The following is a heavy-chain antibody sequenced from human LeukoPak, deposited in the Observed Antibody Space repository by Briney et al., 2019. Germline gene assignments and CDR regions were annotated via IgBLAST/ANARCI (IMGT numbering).Heavy chain of an antibody. CDR2: IGGSSGYT. J-gene: IGHJ4*02. V-gene: IGHV3-11*03. D-gene: IGHD3-16*01. CDR1: GFTFSDYY. Sequence: GGSLRLSCAASGFTFSDYYMSWIRKAPGEGLEWGSYIGGSSGYTDYAGSVKGRFTISRDNPQNSLYLEMTSLRPEDTAVYYCARSRGATHWGQGTLVTVSS. CDR3: ARSRGATH.